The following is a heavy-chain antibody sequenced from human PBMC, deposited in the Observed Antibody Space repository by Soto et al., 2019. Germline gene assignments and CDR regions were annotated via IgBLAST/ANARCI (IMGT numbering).Heavy chain of an antibody. CDR2: IYYSGST. J-gene: IGHJ6*02. D-gene: IGHD3-10*01. CDR1: GGSIGGGDYC. V-gene: IGHV4-30-4*01. Sequence: TLSLTCTVSGGSIGGGDYCWSWIRQPRGKGLEWIGYIYYSGSTYYNPSLKSRVTISVDTSKNQFSLKLSSVTAADTAVYYCARGWGYGSYHYYGMDVWGQGTTVTVSS. CDR3: ARGWGYGSYHYYGMDV.